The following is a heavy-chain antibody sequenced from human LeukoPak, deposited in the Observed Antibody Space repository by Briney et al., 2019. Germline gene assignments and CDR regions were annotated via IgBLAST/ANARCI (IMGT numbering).Heavy chain of an antibody. CDR3: ACKAAYCSGGSCYSNY. CDR2: IIPILGIA. Sequence: ISWVRQAPGQGREWMGRIIPILGIANYAQKFQGRVTIIADKSTSTAYMELSSLRSEDTAVYYCACKAAYCSGGSCYSNYWGQGTLVTVSS. J-gene: IGHJ4*02. D-gene: IGHD2-15*01. V-gene: IGHV1-69*02.